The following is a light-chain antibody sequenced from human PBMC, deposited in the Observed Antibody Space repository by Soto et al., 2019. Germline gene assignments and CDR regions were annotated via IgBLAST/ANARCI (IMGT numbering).Light chain of an antibody. CDR2: AAS. CDR3: QQDNRFPSLT. J-gene: IGKJ4*02. CDR1: QGISSW. Sequence: DIQMTQSPSSVSASVGDRVTITCRASQGISSWLAWYQQKPGKAPKLLLYAASRLQSGVPSRFSGSGSGTDFTLTNSTLQPEDFVTYDCQQDNRFPSLTCGGGTKVEIK. V-gene: IGKV1-12*02.